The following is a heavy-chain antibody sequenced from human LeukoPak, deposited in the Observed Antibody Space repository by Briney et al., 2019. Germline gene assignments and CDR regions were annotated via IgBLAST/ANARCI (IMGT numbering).Heavy chain of an antibody. J-gene: IGHJ5*02. Sequence: WGSLRLSCAASGFTFSSYSMNWVRQAPGKGLEWVSSISSSSSYIYYADSVKGRFTISRDNAKNSLYLQMNSLRAEDTAVYYCARDTSTSRSNWFDPWGQGTLVTVSS. V-gene: IGHV3-21*01. CDR1: GFTFSSYS. D-gene: IGHD2-2*01. CDR3: ARDTSTSRSNWFDP. CDR2: ISSSSSYI.